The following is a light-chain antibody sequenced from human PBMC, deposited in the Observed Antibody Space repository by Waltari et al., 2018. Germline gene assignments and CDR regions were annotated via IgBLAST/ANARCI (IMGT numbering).Light chain of an antibody. CDR3: QQSYNDPLT. CDR2: AAS. Sequence: DIQMTQSPSSLSASVGDRVTVNCRASQSISGSLDWYQQKPGKAPKPLIYAASTLQSGVPSRFSGSGSGTDFTLTINRLQPEEFATYFCQQSYNDPLTFGGGTKMEIK. CDR1: QSISGS. V-gene: IGKV1-39*01. J-gene: IGKJ4*01.